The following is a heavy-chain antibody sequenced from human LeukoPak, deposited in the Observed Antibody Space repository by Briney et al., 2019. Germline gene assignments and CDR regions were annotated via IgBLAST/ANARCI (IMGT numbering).Heavy chain of an antibody. CDR1: GFTFSDYY. D-gene: IGHD6-19*01. V-gene: IGHV3-11*04. J-gene: IGHJ3*02. CDR2: ISSSGSTI. Sequence: NPGGSLRLSCAASGFTFSDYYMSWIRQAPGKGLEWVSYISSSGSTIYYADSVKGRFTISRDNAKNSLYLQMNSLRGEDTAVYYCARDQIAVAGNAFDIWGQGTMVTVSS. CDR3: ARDQIAVAGNAFDI.